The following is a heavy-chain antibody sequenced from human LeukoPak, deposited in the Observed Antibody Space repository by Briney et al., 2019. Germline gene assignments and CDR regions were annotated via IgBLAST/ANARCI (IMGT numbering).Heavy chain of an antibody. D-gene: IGHD3-3*01. CDR1: GFTFSSYG. Sequence: GRSLRLSCAASGFTFSSYGMHWVRQAPGKGLEWVAVISYDGSNKYYADSVKGRFTISRDNSKNTLYLQMNSLRAEDTAVYYCAKGGYYDFWSGSPPSLDYWGQGTLVTVSS. CDR2: ISYDGSNK. CDR3: AKGGYYDFWSGSPPSLDY. V-gene: IGHV3-30*18. J-gene: IGHJ4*02.